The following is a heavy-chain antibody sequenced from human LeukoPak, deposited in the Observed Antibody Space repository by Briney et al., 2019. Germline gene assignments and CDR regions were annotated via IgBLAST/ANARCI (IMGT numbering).Heavy chain of an antibody. Sequence: ASVKVSCKASGYTFTGYYMHWVRQAPGQGLEWMGWINPNSGGTNYAQKFQGRVTMTRDTSISTAYMELRSLRSDDTAVYYCARGGFGVYNWFDPWGQGTLVTVSS. CDR1: GYTFTGYY. CDR2: INPNSGGT. J-gene: IGHJ5*02. V-gene: IGHV1-2*02. D-gene: IGHD3-10*01. CDR3: ARGGFGVYNWFDP.